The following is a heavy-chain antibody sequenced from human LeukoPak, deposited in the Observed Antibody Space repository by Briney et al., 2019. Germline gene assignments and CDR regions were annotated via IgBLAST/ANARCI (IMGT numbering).Heavy chain of an antibody. Sequence: ASVKVSCKASGFTFTNYGFSWVRQAPGQGLEWMGWINPNSGGTNYAQKFQGRVTMTRDTSISTAYMELSRLRSDDTAVYYCARDANGWLLLLLAFDIWGQGTMVTVSS. CDR3: ARDANGWLLLLLAFDI. D-gene: IGHD3-22*01. J-gene: IGHJ3*02. CDR1: GFTFTNYG. CDR2: INPNSGGT. V-gene: IGHV1-2*02.